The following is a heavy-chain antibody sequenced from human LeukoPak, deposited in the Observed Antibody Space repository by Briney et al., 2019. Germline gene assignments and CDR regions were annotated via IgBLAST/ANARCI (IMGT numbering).Heavy chain of an antibody. V-gene: IGHV4-38-2*02. CDR2: IYHSGST. CDR1: GYSISSGYY. Sequence: SETLSLTCTVSGYSISSGYYWGWIRQPPGQGLEWIGSIYHSGSTYYNPSLKSRVTISVDTSKNQFSLKLSSVTAADTAVYYCARDGSYYGSGSYYNGQFDPWGQGTLVTVSS. J-gene: IGHJ5*02. CDR3: ARDGSYYGSGSYYNGQFDP. D-gene: IGHD3-10*01.